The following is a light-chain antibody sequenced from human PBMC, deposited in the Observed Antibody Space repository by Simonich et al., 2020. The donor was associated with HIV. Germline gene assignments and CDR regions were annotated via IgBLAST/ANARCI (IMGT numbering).Light chain of an antibody. V-gene: IGKV4-1*01. CDR1: QSILHSNNNKDS. J-gene: IGKJ2*01. CDR2: WAS. Sequence: DIVMTQSPDSLAVSLGERATINCKSSQSILHSNNNKDSFAWYQQKPGQPPELLSYWASTRESAVPDRFGGSGSGTDFTLTISSLQAEDVAVDYCQQYYSSPHTFGQGTRLEIK. CDR3: QQYYSSPHT.